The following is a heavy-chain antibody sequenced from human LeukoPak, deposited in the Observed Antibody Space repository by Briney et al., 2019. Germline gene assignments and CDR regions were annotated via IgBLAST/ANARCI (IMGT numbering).Heavy chain of an antibody. D-gene: IGHD5-18*01. CDR1: GGSISSYY. J-gene: IGHJ4*02. CDR3: ARSGYSYGWDYFDY. Sequence: SETLSLTCTVSGGSISSYYWSWIRQPPGKGLEWIGYIYYSGSTNYNPSLKSRVTISVDTSKNQFSLKLSSVTAADTAVYYCARSGYSYGWDYFDYWGQGTLVPVSS. V-gene: IGHV4-59*01. CDR2: IYYSGST.